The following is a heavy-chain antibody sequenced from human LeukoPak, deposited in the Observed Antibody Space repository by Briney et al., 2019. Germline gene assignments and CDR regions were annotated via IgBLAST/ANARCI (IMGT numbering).Heavy chain of an antibody. CDR2: ISGSGGST. V-gene: IGHV3-23*01. CDR3: EISPRDTSGYYLGTFAL. Sequence: PGGSLRLSCAASGFTFSSYAMSWVRQAPGKGLEWVSSISGSGGSTYYADSVNGRFTISRDNYKNTLYLQMNILRAEDTAAYYCEISPRDTSGYYLGTFALWGNGTMVTVSS. J-gene: IGHJ3*01. CDR1: GFTFSSYA. D-gene: IGHD3-22*01.